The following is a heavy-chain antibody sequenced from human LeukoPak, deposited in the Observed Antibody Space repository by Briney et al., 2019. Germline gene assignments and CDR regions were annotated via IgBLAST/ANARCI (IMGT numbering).Heavy chain of an antibody. CDR3: AEDWGYGSGSTFES. D-gene: IGHD3-10*01. CDR1: GFTFTNDF. Sequence: PGGSLRLSCAASGFTFTNDFMTWVRQAPGKGLEWVANMKVDGSDIHYVDSVKGRFTISSDNAKNSLYLQMNSLTAEDTALYYCAEDWGYGSGSTFESWGQGTLITVSS. J-gene: IGHJ4*02. V-gene: IGHV3-7*03. CDR2: MKVDGSDI.